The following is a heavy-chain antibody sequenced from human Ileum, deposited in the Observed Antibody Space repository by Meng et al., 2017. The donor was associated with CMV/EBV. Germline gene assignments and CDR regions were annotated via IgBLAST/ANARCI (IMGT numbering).Heavy chain of an antibody. D-gene: IGHD2-2*01. J-gene: IGHJ6*02. Sequence: SVKVSCKASGVTFSSYAISWVRQAPGQGLEWMGGIIPLYGTTNYAQNYQGRVTTTTDESTSTAYMELSSLRSEDTAVYYCARGLVVVPAASYGMDVWGQGTTVTVSS. CDR1: GVTFSSYA. CDR3: ARGLVVVPAASYGMDV. CDR2: IIPLYGTT. V-gene: IGHV1-69*05.